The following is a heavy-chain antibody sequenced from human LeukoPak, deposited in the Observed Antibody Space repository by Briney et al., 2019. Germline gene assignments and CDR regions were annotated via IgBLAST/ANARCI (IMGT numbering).Heavy chain of an antibody. V-gene: IGHV4-30-4*01. Sequence: SQTLSLTCTVSGGSLSSGDYYWSWIRQPPGKGLEWIGYIYYSGSTYYNPSLKSRVTISVDTSKNQFSLKLSSVTAADTAVYFCASWDTAMVASAFDIWGQGTMVTVSS. J-gene: IGHJ3*02. D-gene: IGHD5-18*01. CDR1: GGSLSSGDYY. CDR2: IYYSGST. CDR3: ASWDTAMVASAFDI.